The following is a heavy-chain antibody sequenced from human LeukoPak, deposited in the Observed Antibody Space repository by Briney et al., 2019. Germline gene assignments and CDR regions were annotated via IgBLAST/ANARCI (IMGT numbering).Heavy chain of an antibody. CDR1: GYTFTSYD. V-gene: IGHV1-8*01. J-gene: IGHJ4*02. CDR2: MNPNSGNT. CDR3: ARVAGPIDY. Sequence: ASVKVSCKASGYTFTSYDINWVRRATGQGLEWMGWMNPNSGNTGYAHKFQGRVTMTRNTAISTAYMELTSLRSDDTAVYYCARVAGPIDYWGQGTLVTVSS. D-gene: IGHD2-15*01.